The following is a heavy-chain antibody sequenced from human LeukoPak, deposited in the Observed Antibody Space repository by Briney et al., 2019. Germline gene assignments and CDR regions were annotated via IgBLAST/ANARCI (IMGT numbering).Heavy chain of an antibody. Sequence: SETLSLTCTVSGGSISSHYWSWIRQPPGKGLEWFGYIYYSGSTNYNPSLKSRVTISVDTSKNQFSLKLSSVTAADTAVYYCARGPGTAIDYWGQGTLVTVSS. V-gene: IGHV4-59*11. CDR3: ARGPGTAIDY. CDR2: IYYSGST. D-gene: IGHD1-1*01. J-gene: IGHJ4*02. CDR1: GGSISSHY.